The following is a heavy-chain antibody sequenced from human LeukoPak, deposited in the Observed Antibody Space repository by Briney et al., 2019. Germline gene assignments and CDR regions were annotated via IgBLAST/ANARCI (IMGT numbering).Heavy chain of an antibody. CDR3: AKDEDARPMYFQD. CDR2: ISGSGGSI. D-gene: IGHD2-2*01. Sequence: GGSLRLSCAASGFXFISYAISWVRQAPGKGLEWVSSISGSGGSIYYADSVKGRFTVSRDNPRNTLYLQMNTLRAEDTAVYYCAKDEDARPMYFQDWGQGTLVTVSS. V-gene: IGHV3-23*01. J-gene: IGHJ1*01. CDR1: GFXFISYA.